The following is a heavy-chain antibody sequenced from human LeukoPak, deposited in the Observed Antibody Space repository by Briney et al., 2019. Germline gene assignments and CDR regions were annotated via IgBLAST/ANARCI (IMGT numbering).Heavy chain of an antibody. Sequence: GGSLRLSCAASGFTFSSYAMSWVRQAPGKGLEWVSYISSSSSTIYYADSVKGRFTISRDNAKNSLYLQMNSLRAEDTAVYYCARRDFWSGYSSDYWGQGTLVTVSS. V-gene: IGHV3-48*01. J-gene: IGHJ4*02. D-gene: IGHD3-3*01. CDR3: ARRDFWSGYSSDY. CDR2: ISSSSSTI. CDR1: GFTFSSYA.